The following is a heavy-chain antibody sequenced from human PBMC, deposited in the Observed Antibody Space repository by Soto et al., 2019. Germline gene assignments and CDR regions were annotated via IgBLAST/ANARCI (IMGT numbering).Heavy chain of an antibody. CDR1: GFTVSSNY. J-gene: IGHJ6*02. Sequence: EVQLVESGGGWVQPGGSLKLSCIASGFTVSSNYMTWVRQAPGKGPEWVSVIYSGGNTYYADSVKGRFTISRHNSKNTLYLQMNSLTPEDTAVYYCAREVVPAAPTYYGMDVWGQGTTVTVSS. V-gene: IGHV3-53*04. CDR3: AREVVPAAPTYYGMDV. D-gene: IGHD2-2*01. CDR2: IYSGGNT.